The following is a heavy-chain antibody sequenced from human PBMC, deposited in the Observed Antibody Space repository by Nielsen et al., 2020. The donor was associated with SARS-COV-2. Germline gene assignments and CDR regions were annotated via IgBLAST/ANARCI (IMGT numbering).Heavy chain of an antibody. CDR2: INSDGSST. CDR3: ARVVSRYFDWLFDAFDI. CDR1: AFTFSTYW. V-gene: IGHV3-74*01. Sequence: GESLKISCAASAFTFSTYWMHWVRQAPGKGLVWVSRINSDGSSTSYADSVKGRFTISRDNAKNSLYLQMNSLRAEDTALYYCARVVSRYFDWLFDAFDIWGQGTMVTVSS. J-gene: IGHJ3*02. D-gene: IGHD3-9*01.